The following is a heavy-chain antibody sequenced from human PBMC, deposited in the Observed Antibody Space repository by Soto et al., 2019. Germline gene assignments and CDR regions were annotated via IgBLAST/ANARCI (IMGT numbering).Heavy chain of an antibody. CDR2: IQRGGAT. Sequence: EVQLVESGGGLVQPGGSLRLSCAASGFIVSSNYMSWVRQAPGKGLEWVSVIQRGGATYYADTVKGRFTISRDNSKNTLYLQMTSLRAEVKAVYYCARDDVDCSCGSGYGVPMDDWGKGTMVTVSS. CDR3: ARDDVDCSCGSGYGVPMDD. J-gene: IGHJ6*03. CDR1: GFIVSSNY. V-gene: IGHV3-66*01. D-gene: IGHD2-15*01.